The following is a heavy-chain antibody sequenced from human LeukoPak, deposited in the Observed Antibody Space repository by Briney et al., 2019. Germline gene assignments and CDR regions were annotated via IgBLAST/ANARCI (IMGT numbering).Heavy chain of an antibody. Sequence: GGSLRLSCAASGFTFSSYAMHWVRQAPGKGLEWVSVIYSGGSTYYADSVKGRFTISRDNSKNTLYLQMNSLRAEDTAVYYCASSNWFDPWGQGTLVTVSS. J-gene: IGHJ5*02. V-gene: IGHV3-NL1*01. CDR3: ASSNWFDP. CDR1: GFTFSSYA. CDR2: IYSGGST.